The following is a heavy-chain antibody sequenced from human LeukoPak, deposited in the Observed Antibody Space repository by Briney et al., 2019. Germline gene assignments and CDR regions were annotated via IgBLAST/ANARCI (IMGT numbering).Heavy chain of an antibody. CDR3: SRRLPFDY. CDR2: INTDGGNT. Sequence: GGSLRLSCSGSGFTFSPYTMHWVRQAPGKGLEYVSSINTDGGNTYYADSVKGRFTISRDNSKNTLYLQMSSLSAEDTAVYYCSRRLPFDYWGQGTLVTVSS. J-gene: IGHJ4*02. CDR1: GFTFSPYT. D-gene: IGHD2-15*01. V-gene: IGHV3-64D*06.